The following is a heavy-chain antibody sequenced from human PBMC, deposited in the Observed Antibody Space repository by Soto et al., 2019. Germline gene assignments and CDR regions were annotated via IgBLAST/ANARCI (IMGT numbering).Heavy chain of an antibody. Sequence: QVQLVQSGAEVKKPGASVTVSCKASGYTFTSYAMHWVRQAPGQRLEWMGWINAGNGNTKYSQKFQGRVTITRDTSASTAYMELSSLRSEDTAVYYCARDRNPEWSLIDYWGQGTLVTVSS. J-gene: IGHJ4*02. V-gene: IGHV1-3*01. CDR2: INAGNGNT. CDR1: GYTFTSYA. CDR3: ARDRNPEWSLIDY. D-gene: IGHD3-3*01.